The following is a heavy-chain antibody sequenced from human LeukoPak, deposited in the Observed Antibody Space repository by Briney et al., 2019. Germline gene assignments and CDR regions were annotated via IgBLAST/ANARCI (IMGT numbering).Heavy chain of an antibody. V-gene: IGHV3-23*01. J-gene: IGHJ6*02. CDR1: GFTFSNNA. CDR3: AKGVYGMDV. Sequence: GGSLRLSCAASGFTFSNNAMSWVRQAPGKGLEWVPTVSGSGGRTYYADSVKGRFTISRDNSKNTLYLQMNSLRAEDTAVYYCAKGVYGMDVWGQGTTVTVSS. CDR2: VSGSGGRT.